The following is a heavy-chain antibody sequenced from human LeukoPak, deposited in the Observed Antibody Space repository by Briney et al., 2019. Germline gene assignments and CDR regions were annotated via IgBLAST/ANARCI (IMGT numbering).Heavy chain of an antibody. V-gene: IGHV3-15*01. CDR1: GFTFSNAW. D-gene: IGHD6-13*01. CDR2: IKSKTDGGTT. CDR3: TTEVSSSWKVEYFQH. J-gene: IGHJ1*01. Sequence: GGSLRLSCAASGFTFSNAWMSWVRQAPGKGLEWVGRIKSKTDGGTTDYAAPVKGRFTISRDDSKNTLYLQMNSLKTEDTAVYYCTTEVSSSWKVEYFQHWGQGTLVTVSS.